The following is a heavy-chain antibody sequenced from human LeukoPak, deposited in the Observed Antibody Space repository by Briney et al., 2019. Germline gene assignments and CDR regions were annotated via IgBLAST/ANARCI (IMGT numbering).Heavy chain of an antibody. CDR2: IYTSGST. CDR3: ARDPTPSGYGPLNRFDP. V-gene: IGHV4-4*07. J-gene: IGHJ5*02. Sequence: NSSETLSLTCTVSGGSISSYYWSWIRQPAGKGLEWIGRIYTSGSTNYNPSLKSRVTMSVDTSKNQFSLKLSSVTAADTAVYYCARDPTPSGYGPLNRFDPWGQGTLVTVSS. CDR1: GGSISSYY. D-gene: IGHD5-12*01.